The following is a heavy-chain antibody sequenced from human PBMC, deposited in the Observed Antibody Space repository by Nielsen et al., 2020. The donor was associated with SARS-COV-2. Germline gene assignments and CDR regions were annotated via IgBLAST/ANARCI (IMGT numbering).Heavy chain of an antibody. D-gene: IGHD2/OR15-2a*01. Sequence: ASVKVPCKASGYTFTSYDINWVRQATGQGLEWMGWMNPNSGNTGYAQKFQDRVTMTRNTSISTAYMELSSLRSEDTAVYYCARGLTYGSMPDYWGQGTLVTVSS. V-gene: IGHV1-8*01. CDR3: ARGLTYGSMPDY. CDR2: MNPNSGNT. J-gene: IGHJ4*02. CDR1: GYTFTSYD.